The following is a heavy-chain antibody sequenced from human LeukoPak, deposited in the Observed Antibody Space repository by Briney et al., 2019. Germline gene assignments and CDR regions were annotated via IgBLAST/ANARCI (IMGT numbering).Heavy chain of an antibody. CDR1: GYTFTNYG. D-gene: IGHD2-8*01. Sequence: GASVKVSCKASGYTFTNYGINWVRQAPGQGLEWMGWVNSKSGNTGYKQKFQARVTITRDTSMTTAYMELSSLTSDDTAVYFCARGLPLGYCTYGVCYPPKHFDFWGQGTLVTVSS. CDR3: ARGLPLGYCTYGVCYPPKHFDF. V-gene: IGHV1-8*03. J-gene: IGHJ4*02. CDR2: VNSKSGNT.